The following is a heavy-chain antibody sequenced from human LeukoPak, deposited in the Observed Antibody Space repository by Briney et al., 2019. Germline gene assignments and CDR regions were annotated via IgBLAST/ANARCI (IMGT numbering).Heavy chain of an antibody. CDR2: IYYSGST. Sequence: SETLSLTCTVSGGSISSYYWSWIRQPPGKGLEWIGYIYYSGSTNYNPSLKSRVTISVDTSKNQFSLKLSSLTAADTAVYYCASSESPMVTRGLFDYWGQGTLVTVSS. CDR3: ASSESPMVTRGLFDY. CDR1: GGSISSYY. D-gene: IGHD4-23*01. J-gene: IGHJ4*02. V-gene: IGHV4-59*01.